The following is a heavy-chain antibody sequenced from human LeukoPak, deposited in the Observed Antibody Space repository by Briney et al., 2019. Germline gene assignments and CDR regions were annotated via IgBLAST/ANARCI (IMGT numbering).Heavy chain of an antibody. D-gene: IGHD3-9*01. J-gene: IGHJ5*01. CDR1: GFTFSSYE. CDR3: ASGKIFFDF. Sequence: GGSLRLSCAASGFTFSSYEMNWVRQAPGKGLEWVANIKEDGSETYYLDSVKGRFTVSRDNAKNSVLLQMSSLRAEDTAVYYCASGKIFFDFWGQGLLVSVSS. CDR2: IKEDGSET. V-gene: IGHV3-7*01.